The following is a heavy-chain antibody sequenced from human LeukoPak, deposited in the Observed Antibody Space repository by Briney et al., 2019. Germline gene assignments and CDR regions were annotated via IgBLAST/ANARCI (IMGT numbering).Heavy chain of an antibody. CDR1: GGSFSGYY. V-gene: IGHV4-34*01. Sequence: SETLSLTCAVYGGSFSGYYWSWIRQPPGKGLEWIGEINHSGSTNYNPSLKSRVTISVDTSKNQLSLKLSSVTAADTAVYYCARAKWQLFDYWGQGTLVTVSS. CDR3: ARAKWQLFDY. J-gene: IGHJ4*02. D-gene: IGHD1-26*01. CDR2: INHSGST.